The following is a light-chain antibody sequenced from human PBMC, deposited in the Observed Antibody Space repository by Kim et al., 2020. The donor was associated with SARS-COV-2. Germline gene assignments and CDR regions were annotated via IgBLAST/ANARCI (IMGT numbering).Light chain of an antibody. J-gene: IGKJ4*01. Sequence: VSPGDRATLSCRASQSVNSNLAWYQQKPGQAPRLLIYGASTRATGIPARFSGSGSGTEFTLTISSLQSEDFAVYYCQQNNNWPLTFGGGTKVDIK. V-gene: IGKV3-15*01. CDR2: GAS. CDR3: QQNNNWPLT. CDR1: QSVNSN.